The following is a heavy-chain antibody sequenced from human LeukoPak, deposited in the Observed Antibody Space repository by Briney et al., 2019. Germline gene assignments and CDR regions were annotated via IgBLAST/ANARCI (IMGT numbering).Heavy chain of an antibody. CDR2: IYYSGST. CDR1: GGSISSSRYY. J-gene: IGHJ4*02. D-gene: IGHD5-18*01. Sequence: SETLSLTCTVSGGSISSSRYYGGWIRQPPGKGLEWIGSIYYSGSTYYNPSLKSRVTISVDTSKNQFSLKLSSVTAADTAVYFCARHREYTYGYGDYWGQGTLVTVSS. V-gene: IGHV4-39*01. CDR3: ARHREYTYGYGDY.